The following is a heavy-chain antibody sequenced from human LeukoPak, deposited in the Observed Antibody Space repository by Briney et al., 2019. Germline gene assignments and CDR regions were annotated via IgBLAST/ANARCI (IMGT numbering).Heavy chain of an antibody. D-gene: IGHD4-23*01. CDR3: ARFGYEETKVVSPIKYYYGMDV. Sequence: SETLSLTCAVSGGSISSSNWWSWVRQPPGMGLEWIGEIYHTGSTNYNPSLKSRVTISVDKSKNQFSLQLSSVTAADTAVYYCARFGYEETKVVSPIKYYYGMDVWGQGTPVTVSS. CDR2: IYHTGST. V-gene: IGHV4-4*02. J-gene: IGHJ6*01. CDR1: GGSISSSNW.